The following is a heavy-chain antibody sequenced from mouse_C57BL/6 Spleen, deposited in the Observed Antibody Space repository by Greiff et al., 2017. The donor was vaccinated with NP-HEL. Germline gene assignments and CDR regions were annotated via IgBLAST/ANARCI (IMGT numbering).Heavy chain of an antibody. D-gene: IGHD4-1*01. CDR1: GFTFSSYA. Sequence: EVKLQESGGGLVKPGGSLKLSCAASGFTFSSYAMSWVRQTPEKRLEWVATISDGGSYTYYPDNVKGRFTISRDNAKNNLYLQMSHLKSEDTAMYYCARDELTGNYFDYWGQGTTLTVSS. J-gene: IGHJ2*01. V-gene: IGHV5-4*01. CDR3: ARDELTGNYFDY. CDR2: ISDGGSYT.